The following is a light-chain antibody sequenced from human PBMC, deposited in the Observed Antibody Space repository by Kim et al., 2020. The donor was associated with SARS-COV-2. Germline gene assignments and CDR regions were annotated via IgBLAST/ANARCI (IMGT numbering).Light chain of an antibody. V-gene: IGKV1-17*01. J-gene: IGKJ4*01. Sequence: DIQMTQSPSSLSASVGDRVTNTCRASQDIRNDLGWYQQQPGKAPKRLIYATSTLQSGVPSRFSGSGSETEFTLTISSLQPEDFATYYCLQHNSFPLTFGGGTKVEIK. CDR3: LQHNSFPLT. CDR1: QDIRND. CDR2: ATS.